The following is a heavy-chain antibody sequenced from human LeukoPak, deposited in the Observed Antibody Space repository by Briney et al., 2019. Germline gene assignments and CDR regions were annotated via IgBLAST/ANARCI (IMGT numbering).Heavy chain of an antibody. CDR1: GFSFSDYY. V-gene: IGHV3-11*01. CDR3: ARENVVVAGTEYYYGMDV. D-gene: IGHD2-15*01. CDR2: ISSSGSTI. J-gene: IGHJ6*02. Sequence: GGSLRLSCAASGFSFSDYYMDWVRQAPGKGLEWVSYISSSGSTIYYADSVKGRFTISRDNAKNSLYLQMNSLRAEDTAVYYCARENVVVAGTEYYYGMDVWGQGTTVTVSS.